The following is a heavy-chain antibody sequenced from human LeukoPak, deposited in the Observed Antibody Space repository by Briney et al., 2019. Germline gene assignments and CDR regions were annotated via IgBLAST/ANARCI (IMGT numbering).Heavy chain of an antibody. CDR2: IYPGDSDT. D-gene: IGHD3-22*01. CDR3: ARSGSSGYYYLSPTDY. J-gene: IGHJ4*02. Sequence: GESLKISCKGSGYSFTSYWIGWVRQMPGKGLEWMGIIYPGDSDTRYSPSFQGQVTISADKSISPAYLQWSSLKASDTAMYYCARSGSSGYYYLSPTDYWGQGTLVTVSS. CDR1: GYSFTSYW. V-gene: IGHV5-51*01.